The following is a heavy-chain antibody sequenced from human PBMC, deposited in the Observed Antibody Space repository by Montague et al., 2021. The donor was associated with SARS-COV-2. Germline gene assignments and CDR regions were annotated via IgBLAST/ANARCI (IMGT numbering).Heavy chain of an antibody. CDR1: GFIFSSYE. D-gene: IGHD2-21*01. CDR3: ARDRDWDDWCGMDV. J-gene: IGHJ6*02. Sequence: SLRLSCEASGFIFSSYEMNLVRQAPGKGLEWISYISSSGGGSTKHYTXSVKGRFTISRDNAKNSLYLQMNSLRVEDTAIYYCARDRDWDDWCGMDVWGQGTTVTVSS. CDR2: ISSSGGGSTK. V-gene: IGHV3-48*03.